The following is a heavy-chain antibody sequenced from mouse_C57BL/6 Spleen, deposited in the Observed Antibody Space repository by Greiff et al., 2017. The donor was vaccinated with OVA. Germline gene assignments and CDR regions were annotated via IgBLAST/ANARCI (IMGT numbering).Heavy chain of an antibody. CDR3: ERLRSNYVKDD. CDR2: INPNNGGT. CDR1: GYTFTDYN. J-gene: IGHJ2*01. D-gene: IGHD2-5*01. V-gene: IGHV1-18*01. Sequence: EVQLQESGPELVKPGASVKIPCKASGYTFTDYNMDWVKQSHGKSLEWIGDINPNNGGTIYNQTFNGKATLAVDKSSSTAYMELRSLTSEDTAVYYCERLRSNYVKDDWGQGTTLTVSS.